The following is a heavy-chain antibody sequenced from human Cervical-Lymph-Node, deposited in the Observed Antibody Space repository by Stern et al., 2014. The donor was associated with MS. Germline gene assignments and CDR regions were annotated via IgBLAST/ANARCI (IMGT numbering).Heavy chain of an antibody. V-gene: IGHV1-8*01. J-gene: IGHJ4*02. CDR1: GYTFTRYD. CDR3: TRGPRT. Sequence: QVQLVQSGAEVKKPGASVKVSCRASGYTFTRYDIHWVRRASGQGLEWMGWMNSDSGDTGIAQKFQARVTMTRDSSISTAYLELHSLKSEDTAVYYCTRGPRTWGRGTLVTVSS. CDR2: MNSDSGDT. D-gene: IGHD1-1*01.